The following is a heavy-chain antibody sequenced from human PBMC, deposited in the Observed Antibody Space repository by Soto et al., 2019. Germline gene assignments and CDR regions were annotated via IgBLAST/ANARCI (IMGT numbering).Heavy chain of an antibody. CDR3: ARLYGSVTTYDY. V-gene: IGHV3-7*01. CDR2: INQDGSDR. Sequence: VQLVESGGGLVQPGGSLRLSCAASGFTFSDYWMSWVRQAPGKGLEWVASINQDGSDRRYVDSMRGRFTVSRDNTKSSLYLQMNSLRVEDTAVYFCARLYGSVTTYDYWGQGTLATVSS. J-gene: IGHJ4*02. CDR1: GFTFSDYW. D-gene: IGHD6-19*01.